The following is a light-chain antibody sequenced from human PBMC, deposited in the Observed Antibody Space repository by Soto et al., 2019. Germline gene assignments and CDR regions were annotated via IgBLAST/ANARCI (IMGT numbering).Light chain of an antibody. J-gene: IGLJ2*01. CDR3: CSYAGTSTYVI. CDR2: EGS. V-gene: IGLV2-23*01. Sequence: QSVLTQPASVSGSRGQSITISCSGTSSDVGSYNLVFWYQQHPDKAPKLIIYEGSKWPSGISNRFSGSKSGKTASLTISGLQAEDEADYYCCSYAGTSTYVIFGGGTKLTVL. CDR1: SSDVGSYNL.